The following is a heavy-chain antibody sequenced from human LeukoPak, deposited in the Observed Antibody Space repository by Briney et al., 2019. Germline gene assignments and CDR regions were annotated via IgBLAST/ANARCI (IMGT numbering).Heavy chain of an antibody. V-gene: IGHV3-20*04. D-gene: IGHD3-10*01. CDR2: INWHGDRT. CDR1: GFTFSSYS. CDR3: ARSGYYGSGSYSDY. J-gene: IGHJ4*02. Sequence: RTGGSLRLSCAASGFTFSSYSMNWVRQAPGKGLEWVSGINWHGDRTGYADSVKGRFTISRDNAKNSLYLQMNSLRAEDTALYYCARSGYYGSGSYSDYWGQGTLVTVSS.